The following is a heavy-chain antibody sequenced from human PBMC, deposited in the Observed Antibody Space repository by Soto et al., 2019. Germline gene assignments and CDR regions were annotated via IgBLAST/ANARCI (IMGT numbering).Heavy chain of an antibody. CDR3: ARALNLEMATT. D-gene: IGHD5-12*01. CDR2: INAGNGNT. J-gene: IGHJ4*02. CDR1: GYTFTSYA. Sequence: QVQLVQSGAEVKKPGASVKVSCKASGYTFTSYAMLWVRQAPGQGLEWMGWINAGNGNTKYSQKFQGRVTITRDTSASTAYMELSSLSSEDTAVYYCARALNLEMATTWGQGTLVTGSS. V-gene: IGHV1-3*01.